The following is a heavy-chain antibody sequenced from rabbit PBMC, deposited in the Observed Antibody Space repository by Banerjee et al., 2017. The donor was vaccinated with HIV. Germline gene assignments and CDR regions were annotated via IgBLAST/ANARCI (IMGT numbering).Heavy chain of an antibody. CDR2: INTSSGNT. J-gene: IGHJ4*01. V-gene: IGHV1S40*01. CDR3: ARASSIVWYLNL. D-gene: IGHD1-1*01. CDR1: GFSFSSTYY. Sequence: QSLEESGGDLVKPGASLTLTCTASGFSFSSTYYMCWVRQAPGKGLEWIACINTSSGNTVYATWAKGRFTISKTSWTTVTLQMTSLTAADTATYFCARASSIVWYLNLWGQGTLVTVS.